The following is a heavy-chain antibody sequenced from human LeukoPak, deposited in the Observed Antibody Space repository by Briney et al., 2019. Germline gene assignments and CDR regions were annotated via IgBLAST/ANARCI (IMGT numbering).Heavy chain of an antibody. CDR1: GFTFDDYG. Sequence: GGSLRLSCAASGFTFDDYGMSWVRQAPGKGLEWVSGINWNGGSTGYADSVKGRFTISRDNAKNSLYLQMNSLRAEDTAVYYCARVGYCSGGSCYGLYDYWGQGTLVTVSS. CDR2: INWNGGST. J-gene: IGHJ4*02. CDR3: ARVGYCSGGSCYGLYDY. D-gene: IGHD2-15*01. V-gene: IGHV3-20*04.